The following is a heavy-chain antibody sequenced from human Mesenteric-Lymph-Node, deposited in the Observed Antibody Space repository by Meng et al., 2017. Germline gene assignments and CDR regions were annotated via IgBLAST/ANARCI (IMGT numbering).Heavy chain of an antibody. CDR1: GYTLTTYA. J-gene: IGHJ5*02. CDR2: INTNTGNP. Sequence: QVQRVQSGSEVKKPGASVKVSCKASGYTLTTYAMNWVRQAPGLGLEWMGWINTNTGNPTYAQGFTGRFVFSLDTSVNMAYLQITSLKAEDTAVYYCVRGDWFDPWGQGTLVTVSS. V-gene: IGHV7-4-1*04. CDR3: VRGDWFDP.